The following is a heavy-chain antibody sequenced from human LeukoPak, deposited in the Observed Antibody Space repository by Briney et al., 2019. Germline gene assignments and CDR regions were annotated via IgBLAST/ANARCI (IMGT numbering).Heavy chain of an antibody. CDR3: ARSGYDSFDY. J-gene: IGHJ4*02. CDR2: NSSSGSTI. Sequence: PGGSLRLSCAASGFTFSSYEMNWVRQAPGKGLEWVSYNSSSGSTIYYADSVKGRFTISRDNAKNSLYLQMNSLRAEDTAVYYCARSGYDSFDYWGQGTLVTVSS. D-gene: IGHD5-12*01. CDR1: GFTFSSYE. V-gene: IGHV3-48*03.